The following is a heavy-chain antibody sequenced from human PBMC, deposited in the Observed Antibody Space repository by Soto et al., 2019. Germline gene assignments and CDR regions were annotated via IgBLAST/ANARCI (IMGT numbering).Heavy chain of an antibody. Sequence: SVKVSCKASGGTFSSYAISWVRQAPGQGLEWMGGIIPIFGTANYAQKFQGRVTITADESTSTAYMELSSLRSEDTAVYYCARTPYIAVADRYYFDYWGQGTLVTVSS. D-gene: IGHD6-19*01. CDR2: IIPIFGTA. V-gene: IGHV1-69*13. J-gene: IGHJ4*02. CDR1: GGTFSSYA. CDR3: ARTPYIAVADRYYFDY.